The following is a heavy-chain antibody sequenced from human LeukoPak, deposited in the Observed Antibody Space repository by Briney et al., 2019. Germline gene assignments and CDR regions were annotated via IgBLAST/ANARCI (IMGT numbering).Heavy chain of an antibody. V-gene: IGHV4-39*01. J-gene: IGHJ5*02. CDR1: GGSISSSSYY. D-gene: IGHD1-26*01. CDR3: ASQPLVGATLWFDP. Sequence: SETLSLTCTVSGGSISSSSYYWGWIRQPPGKGLEWIGSIYYSGSTYYNPSLKSRVTISVDTSKNQFSLKLSSVTAADTAVYYCASQPLVGATLWFDPWGQGTLVTVSS. CDR2: IYYSGST.